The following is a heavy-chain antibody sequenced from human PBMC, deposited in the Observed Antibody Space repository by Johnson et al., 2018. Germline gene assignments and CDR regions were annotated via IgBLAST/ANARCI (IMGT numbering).Heavy chain of an antibody. CDR1: GVTFSSYS. J-gene: IGHJ1*01. Sequence: VQLVESGGGLVKPGGSLRLSCAASGVTFSSYSMNWVRQAPGKGLEWVSSFSSSSRYIYNADSVKGRFTISRDNAKISLYLKINSPRAEDTAVYYFARDHLYDYDSSAYYFGGYFQHWGQGTLVTVSS. CDR2: FSSSSRYI. CDR3: ARDHLYDYDSSAYYFGGYFQH. V-gene: IGHV3-21*01. D-gene: IGHD3-22*01.